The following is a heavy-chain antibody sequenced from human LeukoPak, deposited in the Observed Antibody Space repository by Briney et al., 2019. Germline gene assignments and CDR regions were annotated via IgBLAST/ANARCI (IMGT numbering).Heavy chain of an antibody. CDR3: AKDQWRFGEFRL. CDR2: ISSSSSYI. V-gene: IGHV3-21*04. Sequence: GGSLRLSCAASGFTFSSYSMNWVRQAPGKGLEWVSSISSSSSYIYYADSVKGRFTISRDNAKNSLYLQMNSLRAEDTAVYYCAKDQWRFGEFRLWGQGTLVTVSS. D-gene: IGHD3-10*01. J-gene: IGHJ4*02. CDR1: GFTFSSYS.